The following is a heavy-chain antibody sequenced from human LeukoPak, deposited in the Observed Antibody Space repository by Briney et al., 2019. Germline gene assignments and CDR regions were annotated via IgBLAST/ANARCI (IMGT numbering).Heavy chain of an antibody. CDR2: ISAYNGNT. Sequence: GASMKVSCKASGYSFTSYAINWVRQAPGQGLEWMGWISAYNGNTDYAQKLQGRVTMTTDTSTSTAYMELRSLTSDDTAVYYCAIDPLRSTWSTYYNALDVWGQGTTVTVSS. J-gene: IGHJ6*02. D-gene: IGHD6-13*01. CDR1: GYSFTSYA. V-gene: IGHV1-18*01. CDR3: AIDPLRSTWSTYYNALDV.